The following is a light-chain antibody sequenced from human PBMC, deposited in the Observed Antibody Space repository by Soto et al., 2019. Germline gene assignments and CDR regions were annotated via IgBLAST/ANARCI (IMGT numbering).Light chain of an antibody. CDR3: QQYNNWFSIT. CDR1: QSVTYN. J-gene: IGKJ5*01. V-gene: IGKV3-15*01. Sequence: ETMMTQSPATLYASPGERVTLSCRATQSVTYNLAWYQQKPGQAPRLLIYGASTRATGIPARFSGSGSGTEFTLTISSLQSEDFAVYYCQQYNNWFSITFGQGTRLEIK. CDR2: GAS.